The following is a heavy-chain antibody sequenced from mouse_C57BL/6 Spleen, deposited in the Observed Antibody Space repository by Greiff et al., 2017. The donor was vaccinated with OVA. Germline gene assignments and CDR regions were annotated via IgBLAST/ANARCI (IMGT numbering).Heavy chain of an antibody. J-gene: IGHJ4*01. CDR2: ISTVCGNA. V-gene: IGHV1-67*01. CDR3: ESCYYYAMDY. CDR1: GYTFTDYA. Sequence: QVLLEQSGAELVRPGVSVKLSCKGSGYTFTDYAMHWVKQSHAKGLEWIGVISTVCGNACSNQKFKGKATMSVDKSSSTTYMKLARLTSEDSAVYYCESCYYYAMDYWGQGTSVTVSS.